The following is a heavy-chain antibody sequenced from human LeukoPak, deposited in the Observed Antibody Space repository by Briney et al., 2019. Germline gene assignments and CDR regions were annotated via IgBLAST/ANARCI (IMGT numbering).Heavy chain of an antibody. V-gene: IGHV3-21*01. D-gene: IGHD6-19*01. CDR2: ISSSGSYI. CDR1: GLTFSSYS. Sequence: GGSLRLSCAASGLTFSSYSMNWVRQAPGKGLEWVSSISSSGSYIYYADSVKGQFTISRDNAKNSLYLQMSSLRVEDTAVYYCARDRGGSGWYDYWGQGTLVSVSS. CDR3: ARDRGGSGWYDY. J-gene: IGHJ4*02.